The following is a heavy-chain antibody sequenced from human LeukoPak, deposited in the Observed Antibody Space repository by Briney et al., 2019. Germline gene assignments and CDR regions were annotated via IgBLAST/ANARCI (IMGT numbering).Heavy chain of an antibody. CDR2: IKQDGSEK. V-gene: IGHV3-7*01. Sequence: PGGSLRLSCAASGFTFSSYWMSWVRQAPGKGLEWVANIKQDGSEKYYVESVKGRFTISRDNAKNSLYLQMNSLRAEDTAVYYCARAEMGAHDYYRMDVWGQGTTVTVSS. CDR1: GFTFSSYW. J-gene: IGHJ6*02. CDR3: ARAEMGAHDYYRMDV. D-gene: IGHD5-24*01.